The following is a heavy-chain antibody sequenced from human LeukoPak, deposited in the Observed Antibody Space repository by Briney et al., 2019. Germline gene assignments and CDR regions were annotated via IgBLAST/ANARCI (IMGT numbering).Heavy chain of an antibody. CDR1: GFTFRSYG. J-gene: IGHJ4*02. V-gene: IGHV3-30*18. CDR3: AKDLAGLQWLAPCFDY. D-gene: IGHD6-19*01. Sequence: GGSLRLSCAASGFTFRSYGMHWVRQAPGKGLEWVAVISYHGSDTFYADSVKGRFTISRDNSKNTLYLQMNSLRVEDTAVYYCAKDLAGLQWLAPCFDYWGQGTLVTVSS. CDR2: ISYHGSDT.